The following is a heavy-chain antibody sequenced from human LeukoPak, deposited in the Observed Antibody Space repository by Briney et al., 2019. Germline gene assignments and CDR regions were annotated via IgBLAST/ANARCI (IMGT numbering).Heavy chain of an antibody. D-gene: IGHD1-1*01. Sequence: SVKVSCKASGGTFSSYTISWVRQAPGQGLEWMGRIIPILGIANYAQKFQGRVTITADKSTSTAYMELSSLRSEDTAVYYCARGDDGGSAFDIWGQGTMVTVSS. CDR3: ARGDDGGSAFDI. CDR2: IIPILGIA. V-gene: IGHV1-69*02. J-gene: IGHJ3*02. CDR1: GGTFSSYT.